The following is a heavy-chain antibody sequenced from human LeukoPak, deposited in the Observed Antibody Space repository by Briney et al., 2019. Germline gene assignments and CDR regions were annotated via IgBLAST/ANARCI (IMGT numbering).Heavy chain of an antibody. Sequence: PGGSLRLSCAASGFTFSSYSMNWVRQAPGKGLEWVSSISSSSSYIYYADSVKGRFTISRDNAKNSLYLQMNSLRAEDTAVYYCARDTVAYSSSLIDYWGQGTLVTVSS. D-gene: IGHD6-13*01. CDR3: ARDTVAYSSSLIDY. CDR2: ISSSSSYI. V-gene: IGHV3-21*01. CDR1: GFTFSSYS. J-gene: IGHJ4*02.